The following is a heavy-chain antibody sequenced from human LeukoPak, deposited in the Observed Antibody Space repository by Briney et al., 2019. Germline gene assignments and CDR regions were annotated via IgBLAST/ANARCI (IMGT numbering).Heavy chain of an antibody. CDR3: ARGQRGGLSGRLRGLFASYYTYYYMDV. D-gene: IGHD3-3*01. CDR2: INPSDGAT. V-gene: IGHV1-46*01. CDR1: GYTFTMFY. J-gene: IGHJ6*03. Sequence: ASVKVSCKASGYTFTMFYTHWVRQAPGQGLEWMGMINPSDGATTYAQRFQGRVTMTRDMSTTTVYMDLRSLRSEESVVYCCARGQRGGLSGRLRGLFASYYTYYYMDVWGRGTTVTVSS.